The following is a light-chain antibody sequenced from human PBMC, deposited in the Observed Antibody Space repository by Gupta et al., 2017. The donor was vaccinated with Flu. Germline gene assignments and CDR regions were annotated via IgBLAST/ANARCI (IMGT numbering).Light chain of an antibody. CDR3: QKNETSPGT. CDR1: QGLNSKR. J-gene: IGKJ1*01. CDR2: AVS. Sequence: VFTPSPATLSLSPGERATLSCRASQGLNSKRLAWYQHKPGRAPRLLISAVSTRATGIPDRFSSGGSGTDFTLTISRLEPEDIAVCYCQKNETSPGTFGQGTKVEI. V-gene: IGKV3-20*01.